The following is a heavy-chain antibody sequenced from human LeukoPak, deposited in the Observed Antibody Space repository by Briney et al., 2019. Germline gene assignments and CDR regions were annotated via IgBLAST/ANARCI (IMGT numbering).Heavy chain of an antibody. Sequence: GGSLRLSCAASGFTFSSYAMSWVRQAPGKGLEWVSAISGSGGSTYYADSVKGRFTISRDNSKNTLYLQMNSLRAEDTAVYYCAVVVPTPRKYNTGWSIDFWGQGTLVTVSS. CDR3: AVVVPTPRKYNTGWSIDF. D-gene: IGHD6-19*01. CDR1: GFTFSSYA. V-gene: IGHV3-23*01. CDR2: ISGSGGST. J-gene: IGHJ4*02.